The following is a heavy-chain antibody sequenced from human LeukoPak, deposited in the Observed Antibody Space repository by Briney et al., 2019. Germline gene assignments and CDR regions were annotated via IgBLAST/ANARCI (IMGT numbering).Heavy chain of an antibody. CDR3: ARDGPPRYCSSTSCLTYYFDY. CDR1: GFTFSSYA. V-gene: IGHV3-23*01. CDR2: ISGSGGST. D-gene: IGHD2-2*01. J-gene: IGHJ4*02. Sequence: QPGGSLRLSCAASGFTFSSYAMSWVRQAPGKGLEWVSAISGSGGSTYYADSVKGRFTISRDNSKNTLYLQMNSLRAEDTAVYYCARDGPPRYCSSTSCLTYYFDYWGQGTLVTVSS.